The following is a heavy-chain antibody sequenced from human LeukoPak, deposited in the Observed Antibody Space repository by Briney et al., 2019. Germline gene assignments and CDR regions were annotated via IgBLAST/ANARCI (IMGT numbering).Heavy chain of an antibody. Sequence: PGGSLRLSCAASGFTFDDYAMHWVRQAPGKGLEWVSGISYNSDTIAYADSVKGRFTISRDNAKNSLYLQMNSLRVEDTALYYCAKDYCGGDCYSGWYFDLWGRGTLVTVSS. J-gene: IGHJ2*01. V-gene: IGHV3-9*01. D-gene: IGHD2-21*02. CDR3: AKDYCGGDCYSGWYFDL. CDR2: ISYNSDTI. CDR1: GFTFDDYA.